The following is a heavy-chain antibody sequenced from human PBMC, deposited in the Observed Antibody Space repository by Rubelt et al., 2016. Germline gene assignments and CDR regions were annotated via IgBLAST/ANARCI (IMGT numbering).Heavy chain of an antibody. CDR2: INHSGST. Sequence: QVQLQQWGAGLLKPSETLSLTCAVYGGSFSGYYWSWIRQPPGKGLEWIGEINHSGSTNYNPSLKSRVPISVDTSKNQFSLKLSSVTAADTAVYYCASGGELPADYWGQGTLVTVSS. D-gene: IGHD1-26*01. CDR3: ASGGELPADY. J-gene: IGHJ4*02. V-gene: IGHV4-34*01. CDR1: GGSFSGYY.